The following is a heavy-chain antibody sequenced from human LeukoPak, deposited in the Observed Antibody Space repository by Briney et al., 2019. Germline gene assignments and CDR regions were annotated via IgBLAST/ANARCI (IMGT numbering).Heavy chain of an antibody. Sequence: SETLSLTCTVSGGSISSYYWSWIRQPPGKGLEWIGSIYYSGSTYYNPSLKSRVTISVDTSKNQFSLKLSSVTAANTAVYYCARAHSGSYYSPSPLFDCWGQGTLVTVSS. D-gene: IGHD1-26*01. J-gene: IGHJ4*02. CDR3: ARAHSGSYYSPSPLFDC. CDR2: IYYSGST. CDR1: GGSISSYY. V-gene: IGHV4-59*12.